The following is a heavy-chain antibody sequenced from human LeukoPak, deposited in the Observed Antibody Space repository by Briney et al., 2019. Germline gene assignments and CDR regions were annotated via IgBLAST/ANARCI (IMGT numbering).Heavy chain of an antibody. CDR3: ARDLRFLEWSLSSFDP. J-gene: IGHJ5*02. V-gene: IGHV4-38-2*02. CDR2: IYHSGST. D-gene: IGHD3-3*01. Sequence: SETLSLTCAVSGYSTSSGYYWGWIRQPPGKGLEWIGSIYHSGSTYYNPSLKSRVTISVDTSNNQFSLKLSSVTAADTAVYYCARDLRFLEWSLSSFDPWGQGTLVTVSS. CDR1: GYSTSSGYY.